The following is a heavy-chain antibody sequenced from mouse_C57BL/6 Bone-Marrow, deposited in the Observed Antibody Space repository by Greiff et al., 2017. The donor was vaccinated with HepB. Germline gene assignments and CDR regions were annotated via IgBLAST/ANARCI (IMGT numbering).Heavy chain of an antibody. D-gene: IGHD2-2*01. Sequence: QVQLKQPGAELVRPGSSVKLSCKASGYTFTSYWMHRVKQRPIQGLEWIGNIDPSDSETHYNQKFKDKATLTVDKSSSTAYMQLGSLTSEDSAVYYCARSGGLRRGFAYWGQGTLVTVSA. J-gene: IGHJ3*01. V-gene: IGHV1-52*01. CDR3: ARSGGLRRGFAY. CDR1: GYTFTSYW. CDR2: IDPSDSET.